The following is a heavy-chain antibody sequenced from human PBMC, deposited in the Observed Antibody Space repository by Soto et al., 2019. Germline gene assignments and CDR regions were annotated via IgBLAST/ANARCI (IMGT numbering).Heavy chain of an antibody. CDR2: ISTYTGNT. D-gene: IGHD3-10*01. J-gene: IGHJ6*02. CDR3: ARGYYYGSGRPTPGGMDV. Sequence: QVHLVQSGAEVKKPGASVKVSCKASGYTFTNYDINWVRQAPGQGLEWMGWISTYTGNTNYAQKLQGRVTMTTDTYTSPAYMELRSLRSDDTAVYYCARGYYYGSGRPTPGGMDVWGQGTAVTVSS. CDR1: GYTFTNYD. V-gene: IGHV1-18*01.